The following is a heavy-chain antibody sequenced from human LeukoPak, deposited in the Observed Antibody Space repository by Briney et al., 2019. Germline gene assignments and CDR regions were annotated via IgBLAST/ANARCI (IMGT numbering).Heavy chain of an antibody. J-gene: IGHJ6*03. Sequence: PGGSLRLSCAASGFTFSSYEMNWVRQAPGKGLEWVSYISSSSSTIYYADSVKGRFTISRDNAKNSLYLQMNSLRAEDTAVYYCATAGWELRLSYYYYYMDVWGKGTTVTVSS. CDR1: GFTFSSYE. CDR3: ATAGWELRLSYYYYYMDV. V-gene: IGHV3-48*01. D-gene: IGHD1-26*01. CDR2: ISSSSSTI.